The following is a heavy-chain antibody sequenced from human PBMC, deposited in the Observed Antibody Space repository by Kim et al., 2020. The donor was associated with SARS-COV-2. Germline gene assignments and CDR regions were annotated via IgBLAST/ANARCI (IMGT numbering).Heavy chain of an antibody. J-gene: IGHJ5*02. Sequence: GGSLRLSCAASGFTFSSYAMHWVRQAPGKGLEWVAVIWYDGSNKYYADSVKGRFTISRDNSKNTLYLQMNSLRAEDTAVYYCAKDVHGSSNTFDPWGQGTLVTVSS. D-gene: IGHD6-13*01. V-gene: IGHV3-33*06. CDR2: IWYDGSNK. CDR3: AKDVHGSSNTFDP. CDR1: GFTFSSYA.